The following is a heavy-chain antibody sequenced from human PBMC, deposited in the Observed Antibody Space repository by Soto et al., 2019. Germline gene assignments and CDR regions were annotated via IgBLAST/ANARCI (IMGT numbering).Heavy chain of an antibody. CDR1: GLTISGKKY. CDR3: ATWHEREHTYDV. J-gene: IGHJ3*01. D-gene: IGHD1-1*01. Sequence: DVQLVESGGGLIQPGESLRLSCAAFGLTISGKKYVAWVRQAPGKGLEWVSALYDVDGSFYADSVKGRFTTSSDSSKTTVYIQMNDLRPDDTAVYYCATWHEREHTYDVWGQGTTVTVSS. CDR2: LYDVDGS. V-gene: IGHV3-53*01.